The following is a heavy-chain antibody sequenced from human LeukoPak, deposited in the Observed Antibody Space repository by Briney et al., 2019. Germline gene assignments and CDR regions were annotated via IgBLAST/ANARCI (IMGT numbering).Heavy chain of an antibody. CDR3: ARSLVGATRPFDY. J-gene: IGHJ4*02. V-gene: IGHV4-39*07. Sequence: PSETLSLTCTVSGGSISSGGYYWSWIRQPPGKGLEWIGEINHSGSTNYNPSLKSRVTISVDTSKNQFSLKLSSVTAADTAVYYCARSLVGATRPFDYWGQGTLVTVSS. CDR2: INHSGST. D-gene: IGHD1-26*01. CDR1: GGSISSGGYY.